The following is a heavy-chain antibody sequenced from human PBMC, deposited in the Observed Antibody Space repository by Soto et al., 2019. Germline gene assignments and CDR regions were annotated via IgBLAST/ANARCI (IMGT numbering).Heavy chain of an antibody. CDR1: GFTFSSYW. J-gene: IGHJ4*02. V-gene: IGHV3-74*01. D-gene: IGHD3-10*01. Sequence: EVQLVESGGGLAQPGGSLRLSCAASGFTFSSYWMHWVRQAPGKGLVWVSRIKSDGSSTNYADSVKGRFTISRDNAKNTQYLKMDSLRVEATAVHYCARGGYMTALRAGSGYWGQGSLVTVSS. CDR3: ARGGYMTALRAGSGY. CDR2: IKSDGSST.